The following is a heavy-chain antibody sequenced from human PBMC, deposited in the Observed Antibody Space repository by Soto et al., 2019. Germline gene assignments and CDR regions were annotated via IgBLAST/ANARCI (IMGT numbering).Heavy chain of an antibody. CDR1: GFTFSNYA. CDR2: ISGSGYSP. V-gene: IGHV3-23*01. Sequence: GGSLRLSCAASGFTFSNYAMSWVRQAPGKGLEWVSAISGSGYSPYYADSVKGRFTISRDNSKNTLYLQLNSLRAEDTALYYCAKGRVLVVTANVFDYWGQGTLVTVSS. D-gene: IGHD2-21*02. J-gene: IGHJ4*02. CDR3: AKGRVLVVTANVFDY.